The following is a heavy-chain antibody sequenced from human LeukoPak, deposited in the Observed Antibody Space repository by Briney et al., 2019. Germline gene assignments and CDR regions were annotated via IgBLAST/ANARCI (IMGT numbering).Heavy chain of an antibody. J-gene: IGHJ4*02. V-gene: IGHV3-33*01. CDR1: GFTFSSYG. D-gene: IGHD5-18*01. CDR2: IWYDGSNK. CDR3: ARDRGYSYGLDFDY. Sequence: PGRSLRLSCAASGFTFSSYGMHWVRQAPGKGLEWVAVIWYDGSNKYYADSVKGRFTISRDNSKNTLYLQMNSLRAEDTAVYYCARDRGYSYGLDFDYWGQGTLVTVSS.